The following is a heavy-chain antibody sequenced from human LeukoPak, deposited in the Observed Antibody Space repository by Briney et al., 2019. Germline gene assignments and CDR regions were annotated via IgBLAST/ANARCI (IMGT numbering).Heavy chain of an antibody. Sequence: GGSLRLSCAASGFIFSSYGMHWVRQAPGKGLEWVAFIWYDGSNKYYADSVKGRFTISRDNSKNTLNLQMNSLRAENTAVYYCAKGAGAGTIDYWGQGTLVSVSS. CDR1: GFIFSSYG. D-gene: IGHD6-13*01. CDR2: IWYDGSNK. V-gene: IGHV3-30*02. J-gene: IGHJ4*02. CDR3: AKGAGAGTIDY.